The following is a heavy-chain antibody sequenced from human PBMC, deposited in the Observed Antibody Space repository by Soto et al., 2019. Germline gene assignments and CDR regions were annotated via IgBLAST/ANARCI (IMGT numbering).Heavy chain of an antibody. D-gene: IGHD7-27*01. CDR2: ISAYNGNT. CDR3: AGALTEFDY. J-gene: IGHJ4*02. Sequence: ASVKVSCKASGYTFTSYGISWVRQAPGQGLEWMGWISAYNGNTNYAQKLQGRVTMTGDASTTTVFMELTSLRSDDTAVYFCAGALTEFDYWGPGTQVTSPQ. CDR1: GYTFTSYG. V-gene: IGHV1-18*01.